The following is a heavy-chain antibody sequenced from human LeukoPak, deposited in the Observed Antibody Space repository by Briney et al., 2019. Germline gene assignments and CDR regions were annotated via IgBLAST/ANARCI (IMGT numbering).Heavy chain of an antibody. CDR2: ISGSGGST. J-gene: IGHJ4*02. D-gene: IGHD3-10*01. Sequence: GGSLRLSCAASGFTFSSYAMSWVRQAPGKGLEWVSAISGSGGSTYYADSVKGRFTISRDNSKNTLYLQMNSLRAEDTAVYYCVKLLSYVVREYYFDYWGQGTLVTVSS. V-gene: IGHV3-23*01. CDR3: VKLLSYVVREYYFDY. CDR1: GFTFSSYA.